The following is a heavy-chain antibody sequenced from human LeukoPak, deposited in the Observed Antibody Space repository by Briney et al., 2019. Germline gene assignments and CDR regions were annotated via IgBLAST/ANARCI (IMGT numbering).Heavy chain of an antibody. D-gene: IGHD3-16*01. CDR3: AKVGGFGRSWRYEY. CDR1: VYTFRSDR. Sequence: VGALRLSCTHSVYTFRSDRVCWGRAAPGKGLGCVANIERDGNEKNFVDSVKGRTTISRDNAKNSLYLQMNSLRVEDTAVYHCAKVGGFGRSWRYEYWGRRTLVTVSS. J-gene: IGHJ4*02. V-gene: IGHV3-7*01. CDR2: IERDGNEK.